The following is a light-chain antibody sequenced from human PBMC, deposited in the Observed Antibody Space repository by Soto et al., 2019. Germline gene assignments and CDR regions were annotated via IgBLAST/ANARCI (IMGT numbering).Light chain of an antibody. Sequence: QSVLTQPASVSGSPGQSITISCTGTRGDVGNYNLVSWYQQHPGKAPKLMIYEGTRRPSGVSSRFSGSKSGNTASLTISGLQAEDEADYFCCSYAGDSTYVFGTGTKVTVL. CDR3: CSYAGDSTYV. V-gene: IGLV2-23*01. CDR1: RGDVGNYNL. J-gene: IGLJ1*01. CDR2: EGT.